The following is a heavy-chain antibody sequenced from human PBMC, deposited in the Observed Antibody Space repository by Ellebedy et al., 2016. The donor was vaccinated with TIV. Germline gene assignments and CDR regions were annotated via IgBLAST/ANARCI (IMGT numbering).Heavy chain of an antibody. CDR3: ARVITMVRGAGY. D-gene: IGHD3-10*01. J-gene: IGHJ4*02. V-gene: IGHV3-66*01. CDR1: GFTVSSNY. Sequence: GESLKISCAASGFTVSSNYMSWVRQAPGKGLEWVSVIYSGGSTYYADSVKGRFTISRDNSKNTLYLQMNSLRAEDTAVYYCARVITMVRGAGYWGQGTLVTVSS. CDR2: IYSGGST.